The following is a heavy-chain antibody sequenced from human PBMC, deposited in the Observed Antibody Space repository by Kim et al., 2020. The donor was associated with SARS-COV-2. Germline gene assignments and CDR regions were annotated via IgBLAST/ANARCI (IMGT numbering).Heavy chain of an antibody. Sequence: GGSLRLSCAASGFTISSFAMSWVRQPPGKGLEWVSRYSTTAGSTYYADSVKGRFTISRDNSKNTLYLEMTNLRAEDTAVYYCAKASSYSGSSGWFDFWGQGTQVTVSS. D-gene: IGHD6-6*01. J-gene: IGHJ5*01. CDR1: GFTISSFA. V-gene: IGHV3-23*01. CDR3: AKASSYSGSSGWFDF. CDR2: YSTTAGST.